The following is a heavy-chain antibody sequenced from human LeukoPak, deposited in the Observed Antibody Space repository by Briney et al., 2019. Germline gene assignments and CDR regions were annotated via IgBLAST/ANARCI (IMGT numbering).Heavy chain of an antibody. CDR1: GGSISSYY. Sequence: PSETLSLTCTVSGGSISSYYWSWIRQPAGKGLEWIGRIYTSGSTTYNPSLKSRVAISVDKSKNQFSLKVSSVTAADTAVYYCARGDNWNDRYWFDYWGQGTLVTVSS. J-gene: IGHJ4*02. D-gene: IGHD1-1*01. V-gene: IGHV4-4*07. CDR2: IYTSGST. CDR3: ARGDNWNDRYWFDY.